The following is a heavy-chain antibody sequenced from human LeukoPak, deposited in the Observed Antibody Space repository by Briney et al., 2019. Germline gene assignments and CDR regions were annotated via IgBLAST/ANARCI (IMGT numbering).Heavy chain of an antibody. CDR1: GYTFTNYY. V-gene: IGHV1-2*06. J-gene: IGHJ4*02. CDR2: INPDSGDT. CDR3: ARTYFYDSSGHFDC. Sequence: ASVKVSCKASGYTFTNYYVHWVRQAPRQGLEWMGRINPDSGDTNYAQKFQGRVTITRDTSISTAYLELSSLRSDDTAMYYCARTYFYDSSGHFDCWGQGTLVTVSS. D-gene: IGHD3-22*01.